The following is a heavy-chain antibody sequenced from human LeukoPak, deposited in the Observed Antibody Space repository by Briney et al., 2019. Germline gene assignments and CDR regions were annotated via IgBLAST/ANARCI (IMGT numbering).Heavy chain of an antibody. CDR2: ISYDGSNK. CDR1: GFTFSDLW. D-gene: IGHD6-19*01. CDR3: ARDSSGWYYFDY. V-gene: IGHV3-30-3*01. J-gene: IGHJ4*02. Sequence: PGGSLRLSCTATGFTFSDLWMSWVRQAPGKGPEWVAVISYDGSNKYYADSVKGRFTISRDNSKNTLYLQMNSLRAEDTAVYYCARDSSGWYYFDYWGQGTLVTVSS.